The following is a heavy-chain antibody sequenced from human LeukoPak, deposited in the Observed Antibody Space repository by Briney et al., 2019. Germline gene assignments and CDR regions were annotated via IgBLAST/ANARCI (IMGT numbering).Heavy chain of an antibody. D-gene: IGHD1-26*01. CDR1: GYTFTSYG. CDR2: ISAYNGKT. Sequence: ASVKVSCKASGYTFTSYGISWVRQAPGQGLEWMGWISAYNGKTNYAQKLQGRVTITTDTSTSTAYMALRSLRSDDTAVYYCARIVGAFGGGPDNSFDPWGQGTLVTVSS. V-gene: IGHV1-18*01. CDR3: ARIVGAFGGGPDNSFDP. J-gene: IGHJ5*02.